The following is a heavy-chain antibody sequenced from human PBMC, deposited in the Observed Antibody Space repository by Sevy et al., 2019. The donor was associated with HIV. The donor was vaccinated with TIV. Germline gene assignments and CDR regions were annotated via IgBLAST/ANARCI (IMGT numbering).Heavy chain of an antibody. CDR1: GFTFDDYA. D-gene: IGHD3-22*01. CDR2: ISWNSGST. CDR3: AKAASIGSSGYGYFGMDV. Sequence: GGSLRLSCAASGFTFDDYAMYWVRQAPGKGLEWVSGISWNSGSTGYADSVRGRFTISRDNAKTSLHLQMNSLRAEDTALYYCAKAASIGSSGYGYFGMDVWGQGTTVTVSS. V-gene: IGHV3-9*01. J-gene: IGHJ6*02.